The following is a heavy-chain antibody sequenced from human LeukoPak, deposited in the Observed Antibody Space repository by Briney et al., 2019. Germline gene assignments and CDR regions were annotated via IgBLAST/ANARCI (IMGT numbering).Heavy chain of an antibody. J-gene: IGHJ4*02. CDR1: GDSVSSNSAA. CDR2: TYYRSKWYN. CDR3: AREPATPYYGSGSYYKGFDY. V-gene: IGHV6-1*01. D-gene: IGHD3-10*01. Sequence: SQTLSLTCAISGDSVSSNSAAWNWIRQSPSRGLEGLGRTYYRSKWYNDYAVSVKSRITINPDTSKNQFSLQLNSVTPEDTAVYYCAREPATPYYGSGSYYKGFDYWGQGTLVTVSS.